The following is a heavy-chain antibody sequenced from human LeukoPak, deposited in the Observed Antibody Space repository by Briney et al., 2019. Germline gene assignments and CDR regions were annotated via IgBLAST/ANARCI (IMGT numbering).Heavy chain of an antibody. CDR2: ISGSGGNT. V-gene: IGHV3-23*01. Sequence: GGSLRLSCATSGFTFSSSAMSWVRQAPGKGLEWVSAISGSGGNTYYADSVKGRFTISRDSSKNTLYLQMNSLRAEDTAVYYCAKVDQWPSGYWGQGTLVTVSS. J-gene: IGHJ4*02. D-gene: IGHD6-19*01. CDR1: GFTFSSSA. CDR3: AKVDQWPSGY.